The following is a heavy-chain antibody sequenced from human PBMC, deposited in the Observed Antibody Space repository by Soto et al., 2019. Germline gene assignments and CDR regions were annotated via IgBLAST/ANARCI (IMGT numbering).Heavy chain of an antibody. CDR3: ARPDPDASVGY. V-gene: IGHV4-59*01. Sequence: PSETLSLTCTVSGGSMSSYYWTWLRQSPGRGLEWIGYISYSGSTYYNPSLKSRVTISADTSKNQFSLRMNSMIAADTAVYYCARPDPDASVGYWGQGTLVTLSS. CDR2: ISYSGST. CDR1: GGSMSSYY. J-gene: IGHJ4*02. D-gene: IGHD2-15*01.